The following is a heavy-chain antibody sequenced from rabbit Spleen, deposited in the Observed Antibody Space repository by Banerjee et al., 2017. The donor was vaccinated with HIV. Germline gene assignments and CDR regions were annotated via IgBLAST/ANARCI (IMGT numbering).Heavy chain of an antibody. CDR1: GFSFSSGYD. CDR3: ARGSASMTLVITGYFFNL. J-gene: IGHJ4*01. Sequence: QSLEESGGDLVKPGASLTLICTASGFSFSSGYDMSWVRQAPGKGLGWIACIAAGSGGTTYYANWAKGRFTISKTSSTTVTLQMTSLTAADTATYFCARGSASMTLVITGYFFNLRGQGTLVTVS. CDR2: IAAGSGGTT. V-gene: IGHV1S40*01. D-gene: IGHD2-1*01.